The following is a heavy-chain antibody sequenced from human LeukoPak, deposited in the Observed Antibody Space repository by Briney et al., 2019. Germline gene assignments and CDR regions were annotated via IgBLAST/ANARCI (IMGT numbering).Heavy chain of an antibody. Sequence: SETLSLTCTVSGGSISSYYWSWIRQPPGKGLEWIGYIYYSGSTHYNPSLKSRVTISVDTSKDQFSLKLSSVTAADTAVYYCARVQYGSGSYFNWFDPWGQGTLVTVSS. CDR2: IYYSGST. CDR1: GGSISSYY. D-gene: IGHD3-10*01. CDR3: ARVQYGSGSYFNWFDP. J-gene: IGHJ5*02. V-gene: IGHV4-59*01.